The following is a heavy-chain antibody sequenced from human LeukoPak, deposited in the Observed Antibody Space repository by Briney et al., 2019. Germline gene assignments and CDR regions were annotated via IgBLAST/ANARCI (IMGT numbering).Heavy chain of an antibody. V-gene: IGHV7-4-1*02. CDR2: INTNTGNP. J-gene: IGHJ4*02. D-gene: IGHD4-17*01. CDR1: GYSFTNYA. CDR3: ARVWDYRDYEDYFDY. Sequence: ASVKVSCKASGYSFTNYAVNWVRQAPGQGLEWMGWINTNTGNPTYAQGFTGRFVFSLDISVSTAYLQISSLKAEDTAVYYCARVWDYRDYEDYFDYWGQGTLVTVSS.